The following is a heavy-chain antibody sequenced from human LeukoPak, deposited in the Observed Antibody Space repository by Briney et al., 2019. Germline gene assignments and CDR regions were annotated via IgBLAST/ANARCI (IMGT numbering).Heavy chain of an antibody. V-gene: IGHV4-4*07. CDR3: ANPGGDNIGSFYSDF. Sequence: PSETLSLTCTVSGGSISSYYWSWIRQPAGKGLEWIGRIYTSGSTNYNPSLKSRVTMSVDTSKNQFSLKLSSVTAADTAVYYCANPGGDNIGSFYSDFWGQGTLVTVSS. D-gene: IGHD3-22*01. CDR2: IYTSGST. CDR1: GGSISSYY. J-gene: IGHJ4*02.